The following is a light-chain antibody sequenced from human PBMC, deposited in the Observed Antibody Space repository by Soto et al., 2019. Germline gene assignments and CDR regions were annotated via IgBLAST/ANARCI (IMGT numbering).Light chain of an antibody. CDR3: HHSGNSHGT. J-gene: IGKJ1*01. CDR1: QIISSRY. Sequence: EIVLAQSPGTLSLSPGERATLSCRASQIISSRYLTWYQQKSGQVPRLLIYGASSRATGIPDRFSGSGSGTDFTLTISRLEPEDVAVYYCHHSGNSHGTFGQGTKVEIK. CDR2: GAS. V-gene: IGKV3-20*01.